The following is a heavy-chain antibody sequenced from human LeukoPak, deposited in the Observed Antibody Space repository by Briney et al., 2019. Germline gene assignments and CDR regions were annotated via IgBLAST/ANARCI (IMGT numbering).Heavy chain of an antibody. CDR1: GGSISSYY. J-gene: IGHJ5*02. Sequence: PSETLSLTCTVSGGSISSYYWNWIRQPPGKGLEWIGHIYYDGSTNYNPSLKSRVTMSVDTSKNQFSLKLSSVTAADTAVYSCARGSVRGEFDPWGQGTLVTVSS. V-gene: IGHV4-59*01. D-gene: IGHD3-10*01. CDR3: ARGSVRGEFDP. CDR2: IYYDGST.